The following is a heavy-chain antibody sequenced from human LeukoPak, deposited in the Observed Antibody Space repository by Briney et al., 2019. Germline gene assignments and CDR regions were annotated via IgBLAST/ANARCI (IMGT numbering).Heavy chain of an antibody. CDR3: AKGKGSSSSSIDW. D-gene: IGHD2-15*01. J-gene: IGHJ4*02. CDR1: GFTFNTYA. CDR2: ISGSGGST. V-gene: IGHV3-23*01. Sequence: GGSLRLSCAASGFTFNTYAMSWVRQAPGKGLEWVTAISGSGGSTYYADSVKGRFTISRDNSKNTLYLQIHSLRAEDTAVYYCAKGKGSSSSSIDWWGEGTLVTVSS.